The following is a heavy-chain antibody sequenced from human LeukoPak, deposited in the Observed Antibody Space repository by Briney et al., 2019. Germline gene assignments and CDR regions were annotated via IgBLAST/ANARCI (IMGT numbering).Heavy chain of an antibody. D-gene: IGHD6-25*01. CDR2: ISSTGDIT. Sequence: GGSLRLSCAASGFTFSTYAMAWVRQAPGKGLEWVSSISSTGDITYFADSVKGRFTISRDNSKSTLYLQMNSLRAEDTAVYYCGTGYQYYDYYYMDVWGKGTTVTISS. V-gene: IGHV3-23*01. J-gene: IGHJ6*03. CDR3: GTGYQYYDYYYMDV. CDR1: GFTFSTYA.